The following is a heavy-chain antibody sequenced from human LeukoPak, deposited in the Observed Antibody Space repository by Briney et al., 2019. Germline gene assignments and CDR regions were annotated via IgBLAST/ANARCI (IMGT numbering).Heavy chain of an antibody. Sequence: PGRSLRLSCAASGFTFSTYGMHWVRQAPGKGLEWVAIISYDGSNKYYADSVKGRFTISRDNSKNTLYLQMNSLRPEDTAVYYCAKDRVGIGGLFDYWGQGTLVTVSS. V-gene: IGHV3-30*18. J-gene: IGHJ4*02. CDR1: GFTFSTYG. CDR2: ISYDGSNK. D-gene: IGHD2-21*01. CDR3: AKDRVGIGGLFDY.